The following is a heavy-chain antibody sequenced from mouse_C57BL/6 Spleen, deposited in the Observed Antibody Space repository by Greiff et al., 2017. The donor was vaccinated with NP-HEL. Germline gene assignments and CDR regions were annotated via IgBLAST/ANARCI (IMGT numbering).Heavy chain of an antibody. CDR1: GYAFSSSW. CDR2: IYPGDGDT. D-gene: IGHD1-1*01. J-gene: IGHJ4*01. V-gene: IGHV1-82*01. Sequence: VQRVESGPELVKPGASVEISCKASGYAFSSSWMNWVKQRPGKGLEWIGRIYPGDGDTNYNGKFKGKATLTADKSSSTAYMQLSSLTSEDSAVYFCARKDYGSREAMDYWGQGTSVTVSS. CDR3: ARKDYGSREAMDY.